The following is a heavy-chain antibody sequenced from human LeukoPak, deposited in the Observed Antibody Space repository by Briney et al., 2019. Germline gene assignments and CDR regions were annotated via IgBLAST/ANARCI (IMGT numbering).Heavy chain of an antibody. CDR3: ARDLSGGEAVAGNPYYYGMDV. V-gene: IGHV1-46*01. CDR1: GYTFTSYW. Sequence: ASVKVSCKASGYTFTSYWIQWVRQAPGQGLEWMGLINPSDGSIAYAHRFQGRVTMTRDTSTSIVYMELSRLRSDDTAVYYCARDLSGGEAVAGNPYYYGMDVWGQGTTVTVSS. J-gene: IGHJ6*02. CDR2: INPSDGSI. D-gene: IGHD6-19*01.